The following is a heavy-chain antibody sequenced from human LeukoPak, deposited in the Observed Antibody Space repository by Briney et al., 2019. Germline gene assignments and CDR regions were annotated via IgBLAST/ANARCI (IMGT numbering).Heavy chain of an antibody. V-gene: IGHV4-34*01. CDR2: INHSGST. D-gene: IGHD1-26*01. J-gene: IGHJ4*02. CDR3: AREVRVGATGFDY. Sequence: PSETLSLTCAVYGGSFSGYHWTWIRQPPEKGLEWIGEINHSGSTNYNPSLKSRVTISVDTSKTQFSLKLSSVTAADTAVYYCAREVRVGATGFDYWGQGTLVTVSS. CDR1: GGSFSGYH.